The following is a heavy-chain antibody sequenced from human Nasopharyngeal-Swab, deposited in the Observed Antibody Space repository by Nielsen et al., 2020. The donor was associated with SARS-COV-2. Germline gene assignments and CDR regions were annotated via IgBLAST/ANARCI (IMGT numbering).Heavy chain of an antibody. Sequence: SETLSLTCAVYGGSFSGHQWSWVRQPPGKGLEWIGEVSHGGGTNSNPSLKSRVTISVATSKNQFSLKLSSVTAADAAVYYCARGGAGVVPSPVLGLGPYYYYYYMDVWGKGTTVTVSS. D-gene: IGHD2-2*01. CDR3: ARGGAGVVPSPVLGLGPYYYYYYMDV. CDR2: VSHGGGT. CDR1: GGSFSGHQ. J-gene: IGHJ6*03. V-gene: IGHV4-34*01.